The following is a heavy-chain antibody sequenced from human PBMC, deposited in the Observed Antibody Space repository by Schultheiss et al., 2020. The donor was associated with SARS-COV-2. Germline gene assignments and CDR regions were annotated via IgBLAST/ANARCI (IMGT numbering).Heavy chain of an antibody. CDR2: IYYSGST. J-gene: IGHJ6*02. CDR1: GGSISSYY. Sequence: SETLSLTCAVFGGSISSYYWSWIRQPPGKGLEWIGYIYYSGSTNYNPSLKSRVTISVDTSKNQFSLKLSSVTAADTAVYYCARLNYYYGMDVWGQGTTVTVSS. V-gene: IGHV4-59*08. CDR3: ARLNYYYGMDV.